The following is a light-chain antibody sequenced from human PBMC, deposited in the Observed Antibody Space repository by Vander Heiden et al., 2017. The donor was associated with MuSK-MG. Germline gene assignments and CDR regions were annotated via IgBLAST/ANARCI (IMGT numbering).Light chain of an antibody. CDR2: EAS. V-gene: IGKV1-33*01. J-gene: IGKJ4*01. CDR1: QDINNY. CDR3: QQDASHPLT. Sequence: DIRMTQSPSSLSATVGDRVTVTCQASQDINNYLNWYQVKPGKAPRLLNSEASNLETGVPFRFSRSGSETDFTFTINSLQPEDLATYYCQQDASHPLTFGAGSNVE.